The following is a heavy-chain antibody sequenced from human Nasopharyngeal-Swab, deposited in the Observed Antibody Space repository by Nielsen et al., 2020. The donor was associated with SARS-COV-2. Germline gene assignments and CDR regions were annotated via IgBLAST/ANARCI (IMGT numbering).Heavy chain of an antibody. CDR2: IIPIFGTA. CDR1: GGTFSSYA. Sequence: SVKVSCKASGGTFSSYAISWVRQAPGQGLEWMGGIIPIFGTANYAQKLQGRVTMTTDTSTSTAYMELRSLRSDDTAVYYCARDRGRYFDWLLYYFDYWGQGTLVTVSS. D-gene: IGHD3-9*01. CDR3: ARDRGRYFDWLLYYFDY. J-gene: IGHJ4*02. V-gene: IGHV1-69*05.